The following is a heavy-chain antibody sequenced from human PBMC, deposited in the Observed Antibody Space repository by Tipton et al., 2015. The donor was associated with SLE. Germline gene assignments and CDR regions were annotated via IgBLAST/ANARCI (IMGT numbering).Heavy chain of an antibody. CDR3: VGGLGDY. J-gene: IGHJ4*02. CDR1: GFTFSSYS. D-gene: IGHD3/OR15-3a*01. Sequence: SLRLSCAASGFTFSSYSMNWVRQAPGKGLEWISYISGSGSSKYYADSVKGRFTISRDNAKTRLYLQMNSLRVEDTAVYYCVGGLGDYWGRGTLVTVSS. CDR2: ISGSGSSK. V-gene: IGHV3-48*04.